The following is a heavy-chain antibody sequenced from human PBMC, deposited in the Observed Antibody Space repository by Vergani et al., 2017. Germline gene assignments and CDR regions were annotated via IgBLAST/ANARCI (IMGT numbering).Heavy chain of an antibody. D-gene: IGHD1-26*01. Sequence: EVQLLESGGSLKQPGGSGRLSCAASGFTFSTYAMHWVRQAPGKGLEWVSALTGGGGSTYYADSFKGRFIISRDNSRDTLYLQMNSLRPEDTATYYCVKDAGSYEKFFDSWGQGTLVTVSS. CDR3: VKDAGSYEKFFDS. J-gene: IGHJ4*02. V-gene: IGHV3-23*01. CDR1: GFTFSTYA. CDR2: LTGGGGST.